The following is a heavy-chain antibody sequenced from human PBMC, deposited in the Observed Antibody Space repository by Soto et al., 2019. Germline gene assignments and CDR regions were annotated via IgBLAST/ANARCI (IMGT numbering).Heavy chain of an antibody. D-gene: IGHD4-17*01. CDR1: GGTFSSYA. CDR2: IIPIFCTA. CDR3: ASRFTVTTLDNQPRPGWRYYYGMDV. J-gene: IGHJ6*02. Sequence: ASVKVSCKASGGTFSSYAISWVRQAPGQGLEWMGGIIPIFCTANYAQKFQGRVTINADESTSTAYMELSSLRSEDTAVYYCASRFTVTTLDNQPRPGWRYYYGMDVWGQGTTVTVSS. V-gene: IGHV1-69*13.